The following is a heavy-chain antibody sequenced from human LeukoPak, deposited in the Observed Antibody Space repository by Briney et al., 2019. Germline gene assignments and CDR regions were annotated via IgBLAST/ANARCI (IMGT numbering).Heavy chain of an antibody. J-gene: IGHJ6*04. CDR3: AKGGTYYYYGMDV. CDR1: GGSISNYY. CDR2: IFYTGNT. V-gene: IGHV4-59*01. D-gene: IGHD3-16*01. Sequence: SETLSLTCTVSGGSISNYYWSWIRQPPGKGLEWIGYIFYTGNTNYNPSLNSRVTISVDTSKNQFSLRLSSVTAADKAVYYCAKGGTYYYYGMDVWGKGTTVTVSS.